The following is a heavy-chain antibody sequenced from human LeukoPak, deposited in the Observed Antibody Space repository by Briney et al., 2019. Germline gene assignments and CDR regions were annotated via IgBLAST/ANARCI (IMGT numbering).Heavy chain of an antibody. D-gene: IGHD4-23*01. CDR3: AKDRNGNSRPYNFDY. CDR1: GFTFDTHA. V-gene: IGHV3-23*01. CDR2: VSGSGSNT. J-gene: IGHJ4*02. Sequence: GGSLRLSCATSGFTFDTHAMNWVRQAPGKGLEWVSGVSGSGSNTYYADSVKGRFAISRDNSKNTLYLQMNSLRVEDAAVYYCAKDRNGNSRPYNFDYWGQGTLVTVSS.